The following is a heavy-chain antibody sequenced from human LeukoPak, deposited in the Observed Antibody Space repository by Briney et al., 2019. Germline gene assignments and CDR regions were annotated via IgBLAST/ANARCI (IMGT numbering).Heavy chain of an antibody. D-gene: IGHD5-24*01. J-gene: IGHJ4*02. CDR2: IYHSGST. Sequence: SETLSLTCTVSGYSISSGYYWGWIRQPPGKGLEWIGSIYHSGSTFYNPPLQSRVTISVDTSKNQFSLKLSSVTAADTAVYYCARHRSGWLQSSFDYWGQGTLVTVSS. CDR3: ARHRSGWLQSSFDY. V-gene: IGHV4-38-2*02. CDR1: GYSISSGYY.